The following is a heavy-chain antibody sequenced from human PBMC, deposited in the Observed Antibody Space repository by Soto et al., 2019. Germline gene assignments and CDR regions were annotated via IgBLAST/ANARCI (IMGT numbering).Heavy chain of an antibody. D-gene: IGHD2-15*01. CDR1: GGTFSSYA. Sequence: QVQLVQSGAEVKKPGSSVKVSCKASGGTFSSYAISWVRQAPGQGLEWMGGIIPIFGTANYAQKFQGRVTSTADESTSTAYIELSSLRSEDTAVYYCASGYCSGGSCSTLNYYYYGMDVWGQGTTVTVSS. J-gene: IGHJ6*02. CDR3: ASGYCSGGSCSTLNYYYYGMDV. CDR2: IIPIFGTA. V-gene: IGHV1-69*01.